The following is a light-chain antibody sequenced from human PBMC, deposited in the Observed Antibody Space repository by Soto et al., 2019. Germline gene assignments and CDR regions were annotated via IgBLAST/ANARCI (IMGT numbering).Light chain of an antibody. CDR3: CSYAGSYTWYV. CDR2: DVS. Sequence: QSALTQPRSVSGSPGQSVTISFTGTSSDVGGYNYVSWYQQHPGKAPKLMIYDVSKRPSGVPDRFSGSKSGNTASLTISGLQAEDEADYYCCSYAGSYTWYVFGTGTKLTVL. V-gene: IGLV2-11*01. CDR1: SSDVGGYNY. J-gene: IGLJ1*01.